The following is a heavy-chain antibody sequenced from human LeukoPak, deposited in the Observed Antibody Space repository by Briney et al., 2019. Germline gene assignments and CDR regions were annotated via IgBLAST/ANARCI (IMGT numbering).Heavy chain of an antibody. V-gene: IGHV3-33*01. J-gene: IGHJ6*02. D-gene: IGHD3-22*01. Sequence: PGGSLRLSCAASGFTFSSYGMHWVRQAPGKGLEWVAVIWYGGSNKYYADSVKGRFTISRDNSKNTLYLQMNSLRAEDTAVYYCARDKGYYDSSGYWDYYGMDVWGQGTTVTVSS. CDR1: GFTFSSYG. CDR3: ARDKGYYDSSGYWDYYGMDV. CDR2: IWYGGSNK.